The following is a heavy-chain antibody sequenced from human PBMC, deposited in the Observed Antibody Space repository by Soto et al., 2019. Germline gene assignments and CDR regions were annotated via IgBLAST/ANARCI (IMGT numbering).Heavy chain of an antibody. CDR1: GGSLSGNY. J-gene: IGHJ6*02. CDR3: ARVRLASSGWAYYYYYYGMDV. V-gene: IGHV4-34*09. D-gene: IGHD6-19*01. CDR2: LFYSGST. Sequence: PSETLSLTCAVYGGSLSGNYWTWIRQPPGKGLEWIGSLFYSGSTHYNPSLKSRVTISVDTSKNQFSLKLSSVTAADTAVYYCARVRLASSGWAYYYYYYGMDVWGQGTTVTVSS.